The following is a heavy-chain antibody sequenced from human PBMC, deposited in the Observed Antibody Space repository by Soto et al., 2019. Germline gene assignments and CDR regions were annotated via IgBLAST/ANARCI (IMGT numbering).Heavy chain of an antibody. CDR1: GGIFSNNC. CDR2: MTHDGSVT. CDR3: TIVRVADSALDH. V-gene: IGHV3-30*02. D-gene: IGHD3-10*02. J-gene: IGHJ4*02. Sequence: GESLRLSCVGSGGIFSNNCMHWVRQTPGKGLEWVALMTHDGSVTFYPDSKKGRTTISSANSKNTLFLHMSNLRADDTANYYCTIVRVADSALDHWGQGTLVTVSS.